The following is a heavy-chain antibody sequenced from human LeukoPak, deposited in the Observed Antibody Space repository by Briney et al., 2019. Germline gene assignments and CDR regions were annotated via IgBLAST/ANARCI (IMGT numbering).Heavy chain of an antibody. Sequence: ASVKVSCKAFGYTFTSNYMHWVRQAPGQGPEWLGVISPSGGSTTYAQKFQGRVTLSTDMSTSTDYLELISLRSEDTAVYYCARDNSVRDEAGWFNPWGQGTLVTVSS. CDR1: GYTFTSNY. D-gene: IGHD5-24*01. V-gene: IGHV1-46*01. J-gene: IGHJ5*02. CDR3: ARDNSVRDEAGWFNP. CDR2: ISPSGGST.